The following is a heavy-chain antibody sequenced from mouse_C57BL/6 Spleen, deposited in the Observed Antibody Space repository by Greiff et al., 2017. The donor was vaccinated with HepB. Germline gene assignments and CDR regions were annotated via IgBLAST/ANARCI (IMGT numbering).Heavy chain of an antibody. CDR3: ARSRNYDYDAYYAMDY. V-gene: IGHV1-82*01. D-gene: IGHD2-4*01. CDR1: GYAFSSSW. J-gene: IGHJ4*01. CDR2: IYPGDGDT. Sequence: QVQLQQSGPELVKPGASVKISCKASGYAFSSSWMNWVKQRPGKGLEWIGRIYPGDGDTNYNGKFKGKATLTADKSSSTAYMQLSSLTSEDSAVYFCARSRNYDYDAYYAMDYWGQGTSVTVSS.